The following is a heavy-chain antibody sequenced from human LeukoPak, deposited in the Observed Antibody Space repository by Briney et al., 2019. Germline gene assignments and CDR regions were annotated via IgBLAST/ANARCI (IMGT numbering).Heavy chain of an antibody. CDR2: IYPGDSDT. D-gene: IGHD2-15*01. V-gene: IGHV5-51*01. CDR1: GYSFTSYW. J-gene: IGHJ4*02. CDR3: ARHAGSPYCSGGSCYSFDY. Sequence: GESLEISCKGSGYSFTSYWIGWVRQMPGKGLEWMGIIYPGDSDTGYSPSFQGQVTISADKSISTAYLQWSSLKASDTGMFYCARHAGSPYCSGGSCYSFDYWGQGTLVTVSS.